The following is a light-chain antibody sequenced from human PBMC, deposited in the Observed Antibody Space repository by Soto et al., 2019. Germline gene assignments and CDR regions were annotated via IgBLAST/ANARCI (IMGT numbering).Light chain of an antibody. CDR3: QQYGSTPLT. J-gene: IGKJ4*01. Sequence: DIVLKKSPGTLSLSPGEGSTLSCRASQSVHSAYLAWYQQKPGQATRLLIYGASNRATGIPDRFSGSGSGTDFTVTISRLEPEDFAVYYCQQYGSTPLTFGGRTQLDI. CDR2: GAS. V-gene: IGKV3-20*01. CDR1: QSVHSAY.